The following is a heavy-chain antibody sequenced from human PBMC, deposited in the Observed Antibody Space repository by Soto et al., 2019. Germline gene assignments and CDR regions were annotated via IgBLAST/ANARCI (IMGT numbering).Heavy chain of an antibody. CDR3: AKGSAWTGRASND. J-gene: IGHJ4*02. CDR1: GCTIRNYG. Sequence: VEPLRLPYTAAGCTIRNYGMSWIRQAPGKGLEWVSAVSGSGDDTYHAASVKGRFTISRDNSKNTLYLQMNSLRVEDTAVYYCAKGSAWTGRASNDWGRGTLVTVSS. V-gene: IGHV3-23*01. D-gene: IGHD1-1*01. CDR2: VSGSGDDT.